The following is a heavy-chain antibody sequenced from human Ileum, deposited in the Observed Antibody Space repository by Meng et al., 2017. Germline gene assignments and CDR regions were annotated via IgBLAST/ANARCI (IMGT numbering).Heavy chain of an antibody. CDR2: IHPSGST. V-gene: IGHV4-4*02. Sequence: SGPGLVKLSGTRSLTWSVSGGAIGFGYWGSWVRQPPGQGLEWIGEIHPSGSTNYNPSLKSRVTLSLDNSNNQFSLSLSSVTAADTAVYYCARESHYGGNFVTFDYWGQGTLVTVSS. D-gene: IGHD4-23*01. CDR3: ARESHYGGNFVTFDY. J-gene: IGHJ4*02. CDR1: GGAIGFGYW.